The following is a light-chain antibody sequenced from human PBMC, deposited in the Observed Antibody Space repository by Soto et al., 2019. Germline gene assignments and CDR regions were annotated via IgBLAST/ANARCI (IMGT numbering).Light chain of an antibody. CDR1: NSDIGYYNF. Sequence: QSALTQPASVSGSPGQSITISCTGTNSDIGYYNFVSWYQQHPVKVPKLIIYEVSNRPSGVSNRFSGSKSGNTASLTISGLQAEDEADYYCASHTTSGIWVFGGGTKVTVL. V-gene: IGLV2-14*01. CDR2: EVS. J-gene: IGLJ3*02. CDR3: ASHTTSGIWV.